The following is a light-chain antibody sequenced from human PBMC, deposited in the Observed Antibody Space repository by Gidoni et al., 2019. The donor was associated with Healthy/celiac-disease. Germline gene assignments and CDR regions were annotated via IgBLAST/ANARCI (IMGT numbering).Light chain of an antibody. CDR2: DAS. CDR1: QGIISA. CDR3: QPFNDYPLT. V-gene: IGKV1D-13*01. Sequence: AIQLTQSPSSLSASVGDRVTITCRASQGIISALAWYQQKPGKAPELLIYDASNLESGVPSRFSGSGSGTDFTLTISSLQPEDFATYYCQPFNDYPLTFGPGTKVDTK. J-gene: IGKJ3*01.